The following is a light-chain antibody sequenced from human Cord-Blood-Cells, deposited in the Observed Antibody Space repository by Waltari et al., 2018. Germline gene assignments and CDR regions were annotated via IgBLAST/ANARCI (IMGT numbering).Light chain of an antibody. V-gene: IGKV3-20*01. CDR1: QSVSSSS. CDR3: QQYGSSPT. J-gene: IGKJ2*01. Sequence: EIVLTQSPGTLSLSPGESATLSCRASQSVSSSSLAWYQQKHGQAPRLLIYGASSRATGIPDRFSGSGSGTDFTLTISRLEPEDFAVYYCQQYGSSPTFGQGTKLEIK. CDR2: GAS.